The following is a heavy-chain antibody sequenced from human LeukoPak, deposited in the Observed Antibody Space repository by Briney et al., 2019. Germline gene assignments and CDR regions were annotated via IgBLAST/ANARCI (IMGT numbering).Heavy chain of an antibody. V-gene: IGHV3-30*18. D-gene: IGHD3-22*01. CDR1: GFTFSSYG. CDR2: ISYDGSNK. J-gene: IGHJ4*02. Sequence: GGSLRLSCAASGFTFSSYGMHWVRQAPGKGLEWVAVISYDGSNKYYADSVKGRFTISRDNSKNTLYLQMNSLRAEDTAVYYCANTYYYDSSRLSWLLDYWGQGTLVTVSS. CDR3: ANTYYYDSSRLSWLLDY.